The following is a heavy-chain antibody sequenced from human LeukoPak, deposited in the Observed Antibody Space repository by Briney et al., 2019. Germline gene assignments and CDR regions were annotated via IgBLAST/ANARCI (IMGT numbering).Heavy chain of an antibody. J-gene: IGHJ4*02. CDR1: GFTFSTYA. CDR2: ISYDGSNK. D-gene: IGHD3-10*01. V-gene: IGHV3-30-3*01. CDR3: ARTTTPHYYGSGSYALDY. Sequence: GRSLRLSCAASGFTFSTYAMHWVRQGPGKGLEWVAVISYDGSNKYYADSVKGRFTISRDNSKNTLYLQMSSLSAEDTAVYYCARTTTPHYYGSGSYALDYWGQGTLVTVPS.